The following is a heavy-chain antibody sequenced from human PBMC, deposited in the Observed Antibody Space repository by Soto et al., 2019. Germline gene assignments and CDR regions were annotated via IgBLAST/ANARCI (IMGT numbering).Heavy chain of an antibody. Sequence: TSETLSLNCAIFGDSVSSNIAAWNWIRQTPSRGLEWLGGTYYRSKWYNDYTVSVKSRITIIPDTSKNQFSLQLNSVTPEDTAVYYCARTTVTTNSADYWGQGTLVTVSS. V-gene: IGHV6-1*01. J-gene: IGHJ4*02. CDR1: GDSVSSNIAA. D-gene: IGHD4-4*01. CDR3: ARTTVTTNSADY. CDR2: TYYRSKWYN.